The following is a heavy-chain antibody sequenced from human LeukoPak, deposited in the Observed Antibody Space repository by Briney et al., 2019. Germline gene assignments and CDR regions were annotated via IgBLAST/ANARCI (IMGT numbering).Heavy chain of an antibody. Sequence: GGSLRLSRAASGFTFSSYSMNWVRQAPGKGLEWVSSISSSSSYIYYADSVKGRFTISRDNAKNSLYLQMNSLRAEDTAVYYCARDLLGWELHYFDYWGQGTLVTVSS. J-gene: IGHJ4*02. D-gene: IGHD1-26*01. CDR3: ARDLLGWELHYFDY. V-gene: IGHV3-21*01. CDR2: ISSSSSYI. CDR1: GFTFSSYS.